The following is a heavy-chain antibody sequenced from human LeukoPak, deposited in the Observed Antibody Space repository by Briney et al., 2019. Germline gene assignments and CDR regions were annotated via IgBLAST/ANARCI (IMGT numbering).Heavy chain of an antibody. J-gene: IGHJ4*02. D-gene: IGHD6-19*01. CDR3: ARDLIDSSGWFPFDY. Sequence: PSETLSLTCAVYGGSFSGYYWSWIRQPPGKGLEWIGEINHSGSTNYNPSLKSRVTISVDTSKNQFSLKLSSVTAADTAVYYCARDLIDSSGWFPFDYWGQGTLVTVSS. V-gene: IGHV4-34*01. CDR2: INHSGST. CDR1: GGSFSGYY.